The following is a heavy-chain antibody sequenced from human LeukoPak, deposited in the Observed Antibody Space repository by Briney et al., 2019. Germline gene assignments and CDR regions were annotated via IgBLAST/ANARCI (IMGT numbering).Heavy chain of an antibody. CDR3: ARDLPNYDILTGYRWFDP. V-gene: IGHV3-7*03. CDR2: IKQDGSEK. Sequence: GGSLRLSCAASGFTFSSYWMSWVRQAPGKGLEWVANIKQDGSEKYYVDSVKGRFTISRDNVKNSLYLQMNSLRAEDTAVYYCARDLPNYDILTGYRWFDPWGQGTLVTVSS. D-gene: IGHD3-9*01. J-gene: IGHJ5*02. CDR1: GFTFSSYW.